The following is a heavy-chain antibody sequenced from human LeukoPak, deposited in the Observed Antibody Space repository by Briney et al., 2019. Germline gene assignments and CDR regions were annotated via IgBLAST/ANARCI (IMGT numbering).Heavy chain of an antibody. D-gene: IGHD1-26*01. CDR3: ATAASGSFYYFDY. Sequence: SETLSLTCTVSGGSISSTSSYWGWIRQPPGKGLEWIGSLFYSGATYYNPSLKSRVTISVDMSKNQFSLKLTSVTAADTAVYYCATAASGSFYYFDYWGQGTLVTISS. CDR2: LFYSGAT. J-gene: IGHJ4*02. CDR1: GGSISSTSSY. V-gene: IGHV4-39*01.